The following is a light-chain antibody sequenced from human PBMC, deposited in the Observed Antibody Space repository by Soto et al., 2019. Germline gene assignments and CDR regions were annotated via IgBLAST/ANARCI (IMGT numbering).Light chain of an antibody. Sequence: QSVLTQPASVSGSPGQSITISCTGSGRDVGGYKFVSWYQQHPGKAPKLMIYEVSNRPSGVSSRFSGSKSGNTASLTISGLQAEDEADYYCGSYTGSIYVFGTGTKVTVL. CDR2: EVS. CDR1: GRDVGGYKF. V-gene: IGLV2-14*01. J-gene: IGLJ1*01. CDR3: GSYTGSIYV.